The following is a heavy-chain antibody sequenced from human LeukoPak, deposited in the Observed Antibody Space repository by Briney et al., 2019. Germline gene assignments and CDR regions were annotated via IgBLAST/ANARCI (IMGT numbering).Heavy chain of an antibody. V-gene: IGHV4-30-4*01. CDR2: IYYSGST. Sequence: SQTLSLTCTVSGGSISSGDYYWSWIRQPPGTGLEWIGYIYYSGSTNYNPSLKSRVTISVDTSKNQFSLKLSSVTAADTAVYYCARQAGTGPYWYFDLWGRGTLVTVSS. CDR3: ARQAGTGPYWYFDL. D-gene: IGHD1-14*01. CDR1: GGSISSGDYY. J-gene: IGHJ2*01.